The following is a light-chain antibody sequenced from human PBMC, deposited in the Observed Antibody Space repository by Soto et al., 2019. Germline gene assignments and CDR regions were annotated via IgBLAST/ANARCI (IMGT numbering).Light chain of an antibody. CDR3: QQYNNWPRT. CDR1: QSVSSN. J-gene: IGKJ1*01. Sequence: EIVMTQSPATLSVSPGDRATLSCRASQSVSSNLAWYQQKPGQAPRLLIYGASTRATGIPARFSVSGSGTEFTLSISTLQSEEFAVYYCQQYNNWPRTFGQGTKVEIK. V-gene: IGKV3-15*01. CDR2: GAS.